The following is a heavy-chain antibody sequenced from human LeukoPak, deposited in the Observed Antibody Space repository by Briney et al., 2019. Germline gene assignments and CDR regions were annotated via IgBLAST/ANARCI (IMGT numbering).Heavy chain of an antibody. Sequence: SQTLSLTCAISGDSVSSNSAAWNWIRQSPSRGLEWLGRTYYRSKWYNDYAVSVKSRITINPDTSKNQFSLQLNSVTPEDTAVYYCARETMITFGGVIVILWGFNYWGQGTLVTVSS. V-gene: IGHV6-1*01. CDR2: TYYRSKWYN. CDR1: GDSVSSNSAA. J-gene: IGHJ4*02. CDR3: ARETMITFGGVIVILWGFNY. D-gene: IGHD3-16*02.